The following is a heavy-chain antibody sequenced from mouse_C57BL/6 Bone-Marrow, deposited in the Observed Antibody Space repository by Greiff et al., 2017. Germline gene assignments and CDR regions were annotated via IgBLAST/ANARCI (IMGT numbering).Heavy chain of an antibody. D-gene: IGHD2-4*01. CDR3: AKNDYDKMAWFAY. CDR1: GFTFSDYG. CDR2: ISSGSSTI. J-gene: IGHJ3*01. Sequence: EVNVVESGGGLVKPGGSLKLSCAASGFTFSDYGMHWVRQAPEKGLEWVAYISSGSSTIYYADTVKGRFTISRDNAKNTLFLQMTSLRSEDTAMYYCAKNDYDKMAWFAYWGQGTLVTVSA. V-gene: IGHV5-17*01.